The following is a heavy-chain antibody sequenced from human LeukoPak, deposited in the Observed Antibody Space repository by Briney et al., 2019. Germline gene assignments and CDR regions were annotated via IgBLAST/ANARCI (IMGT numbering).Heavy chain of an antibody. CDR3: AKASYYESSGNPNPLDY. CDR2: ISWNSGSI. Sequence: PGTSLRLSCAAPGFPFDDYAMRWVRQAPGKGLEKVSVISWNSGSIGYADSVNGRFTFSRFEAKHFMYLQMDSLLAYDTTLYYCAKASYYESSGNPNPLDYWGQGPLVTVS. D-gene: IGHD3-22*01. J-gene: IGHJ4*02. CDR1: GFPFDDYA. V-gene: IGHV3-9*01.